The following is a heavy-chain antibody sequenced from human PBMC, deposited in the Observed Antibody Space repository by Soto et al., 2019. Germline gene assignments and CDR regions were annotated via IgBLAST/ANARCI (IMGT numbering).Heavy chain of an antibody. CDR1: GFTFSSYS. CDR3: AREGVLMVYAIRGQSWFDP. D-gene: IGHD2-8*01. Sequence: LRLSCAASGFTFSSYSMNWVRQSPGKGLEWVSSTSSSSSYIYYADSVKGRFTISRDNAKNSLYLQMNSLRAEDTAVYYCAREGVLMVYAIRGQSWFDPWGQGTLVTVSS. CDR2: TSSSSSYI. J-gene: IGHJ5*02. V-gene: IGHV3-21*01.